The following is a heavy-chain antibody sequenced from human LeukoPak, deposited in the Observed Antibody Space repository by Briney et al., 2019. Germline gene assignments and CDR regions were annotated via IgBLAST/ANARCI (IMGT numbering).Heavy chain of an antibody. Sequence: GGSLRLSCAASGFTFSSSWMHWVRQAPGKGLVWVSRINTDGKTTTYADSVKGRFTISRDNTKNTLYLQMNSLSAEDTAPYYCARDYPPYWGQGTLVTVSA. J-gene: IGHJ4*02. V-gene: IGHV3-74*01. CDR1: GFTFSSSW. CDR2: INTDGKTT. CDR3: ARDYPPY.